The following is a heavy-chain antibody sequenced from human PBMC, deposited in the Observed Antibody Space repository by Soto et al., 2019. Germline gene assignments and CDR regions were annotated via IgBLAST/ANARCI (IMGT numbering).Heavy chain of an antibody. CDR3: APGSGYNGGWFDP. CDR1: GGTFSSYT. D-gene: IGHD3-3*01. Sequence: QVQLVQSGAEVKKPWSSVKVSCKASGGTFSSYTISWVRQAPGQGLEWMGRIIPILGIANYAQKFQGRVTITADKSTSTAYMELSSLRSEDTAVYYCAPGSGYNGGWFDPWGQGTLVTVSS. CDR2: IIPILGIA. J-gene: IGHJ5*02. V-gene: IGHV1-69*02.